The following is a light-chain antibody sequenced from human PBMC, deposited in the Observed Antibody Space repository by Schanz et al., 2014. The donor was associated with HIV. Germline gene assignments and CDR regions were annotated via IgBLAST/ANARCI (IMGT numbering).Light chain of an antibody. J-gene: IGLJ3*02. CDR3: GSFTTRNIWV. CDR1: NNDIGSYTY. V-gene: IGLV2-14*03. CDR2: GVF. Sequence: QSVLTQPASVSGSPGQSITVSCTGTNNDIGSYTYVAWYQQHPGKAPKVVVYGVFDRPSGVSNRFSGSRSGNTASLTISGLQAEDEADYYCGSFTTRNIWVFGGGTKLTVL.